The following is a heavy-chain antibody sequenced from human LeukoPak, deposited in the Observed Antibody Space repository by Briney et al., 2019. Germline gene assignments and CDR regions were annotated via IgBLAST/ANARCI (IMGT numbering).Heavy chain of an antibody. D-gene: IGHD3-22*01. CDR1: GFTFSSYA. J-gene: IGHJ4*02. CDR2: ISGSGDKT. V-gene: IGHV3-23*01. Sequence: TGGSLRLSCAASGFTFSSYAMTWVRQAPGKGLEWVSVISGSGDKTYYAASGKGRLTISGDTSQNTLYLQMNSLRAEDTAVYYCAKWIYYYDSSGYYWGQGTLVTVSS. CDR3: AKWIYYYDSSGYY.